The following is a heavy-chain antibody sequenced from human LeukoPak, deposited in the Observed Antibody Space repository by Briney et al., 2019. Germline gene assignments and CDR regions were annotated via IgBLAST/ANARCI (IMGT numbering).Heavy chain of an antibody. CDR3: ASKNVAVAGTNFDY. J-gene: IGHJ4*02. CDR2: INHSGST. D-gene: IGHD6-19*01. Sequence: PSETLSLTCAVYGGSFSGYYWSWIRQPPGKGLEWIGEINHSGSTNYNPSLKSRVTISVDTSKNQFSLKLSSVTAADTAVYYCASKNVAVAGTNFDYWGQGTLVTVSS. V-gene: IGHV4-34*01. CDR1: GGSFSGYY.